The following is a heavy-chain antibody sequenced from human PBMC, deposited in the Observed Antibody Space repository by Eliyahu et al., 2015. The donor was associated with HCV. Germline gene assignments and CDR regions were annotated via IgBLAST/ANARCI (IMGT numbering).Heavy chain of an antibody. J-gene: IGHJ3*02. CDR2: IIPIFGTA. D-gene: IGHD3-10*01. Sequence: QVQLVQSGAEVKKPGSSVXVSXKASGGTXSSXXIXWVRQAPGQGLEWMGGIIPIFGTANYAQKFQGRVTITADESTSTAYMELSSLRSEDTAVYYCARDPWRYGSGSLDAFDIWGQGTMVTVSS. V-gene: IGHV1-69*01. CDR1: GGTXSSXX. CDR3: ARDPWRYGSGSLDAFDI.